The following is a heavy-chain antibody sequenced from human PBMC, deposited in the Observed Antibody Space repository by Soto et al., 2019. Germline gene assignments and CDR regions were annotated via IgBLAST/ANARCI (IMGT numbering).Heavy chain of an antibody. CDR1: GFTLSSYA. CDR3: AKDPHPYSSIGI. V-gene: IGHV3-23*01. J-gene: IGHJ4*02. CDR2: ISGSGGST. Sequence: PGGSLRLSCAASGFTLSSYAMSWVRQAPGKGLEWVSAISGSGGSTYYADSVKGRFTISRDNSKNTLYLQMNSLRAEDTAVYYCAKDPHPYSSIGIWGQGTLVTVSS. D-gene: IGHD6-13*01.